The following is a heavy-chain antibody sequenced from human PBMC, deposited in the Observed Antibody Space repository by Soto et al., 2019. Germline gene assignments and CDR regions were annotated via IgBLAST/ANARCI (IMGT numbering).Heavy chain of an antibody. V-gene: IGHV1-2*04. Sequence: ASVKVSCKASGYTFTGYYMHWVRQAPGQGLEWMGWINPNSGGINYAQKFQGWVTMTRDTSISTAYMELSRLRSDDTAVYYCARDLRITMVRGVTEGYRMVDWCQARPVTDV. CDR3: ARDLRITMVRGVTEGYRMVDWCQARPVTDV. CDR2: INPNSGGI. D-gene: IGHD3-10*01. CDR1: GYTFTGYY. J-gene: IGHJ6*01.